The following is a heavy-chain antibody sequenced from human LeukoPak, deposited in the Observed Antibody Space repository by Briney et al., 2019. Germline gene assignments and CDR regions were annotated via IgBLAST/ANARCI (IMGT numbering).Heavy chain of an antibody. Sequence: GGSLRLSCAASGFTFSSYWMSWVRQAPGKGLEWVANIKQDGSEKYYVDSVKGRFTISRDNAKNSLYLQMNSLRAEDTAVYYCAREDRYYYGSGSLDYFDYWGQGTLVTVSS. V-gene: IGHV3-7*01. CDR1: GFTFSSYW. D-gene: IGHD3-10*01. J-gene: IGHJ4*02. CDR2: IKQDGSEK. CDR3: AREDRYYYGSGSLDYFDY.